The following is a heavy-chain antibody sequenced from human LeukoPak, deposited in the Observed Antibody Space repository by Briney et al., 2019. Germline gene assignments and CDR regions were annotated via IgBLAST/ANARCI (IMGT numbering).Heavy chain of an antibody. J-gene: IGHJ4*02. Sequence: PGGSLRLSCAASGFTVRNNYMNWVRQAPGKGLEWVSLTYSDGSTYYADSVRGRFTISRDNSENTLYLQMNSLRVEDTAMYYCARDPPAVASNTYGWGQGTLVTVSS. CDR2: TYSDGST. CDR3: ARDPPAVASNTYG. D-gene: IGHD6-13*01. CDR1: GFTVRNNY. V-gene: IGHV3-66*01.